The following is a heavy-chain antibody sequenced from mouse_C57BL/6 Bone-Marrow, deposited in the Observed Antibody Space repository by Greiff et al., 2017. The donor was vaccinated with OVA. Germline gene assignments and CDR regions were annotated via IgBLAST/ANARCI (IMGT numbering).Heavy chain of an antibody. J-gene: IGHJ4*01. CDR1: GFSLTSYA. Sequence: VQVVESGPGLVAPSQSLSITCTVSGFSLTSYAISWVRQPPGKGLEWLGVIWTGGGTNYNSALKSRLSISKDNSKSQVFLKMNSLQTDDTARYYCARNSYYYGSSYAMDYWGQGTSVTVSS. CDR3: ARNSYYYGSSYAMDY. V-gene: IGHV2-9-1*01. D-gene: IGHD1-1*01. CDR2: IWTGGGT.